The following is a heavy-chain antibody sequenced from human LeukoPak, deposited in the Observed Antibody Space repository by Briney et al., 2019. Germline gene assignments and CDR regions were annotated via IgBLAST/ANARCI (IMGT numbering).Heavy chain of an antibody. CDR1: GGSISPYF. V-gene: IGHV4-59*01. CDR2: ISYTGCT. CDR3: ARDDYRGVTNFDP. Sequence: SETLSLTCTVSGGSISPYFWSWMRQTPGKGVEWIGYISYTGCTNYNPALKSRVTISVDTSKNQFSLQLTSVTAADTAVYYCARDDYRGVTNFDPWGQGTLVTVSS. J-gene: IGHJ5*02. D-gene: IGHD3-10*01.